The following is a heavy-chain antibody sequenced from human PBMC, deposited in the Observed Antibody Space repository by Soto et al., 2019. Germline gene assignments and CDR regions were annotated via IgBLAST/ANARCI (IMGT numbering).Heavy chain of an antibody. CDR1: GFTFDNAW. J-gene: IGHJ4*02. CDR3: TTDRGHMYDFDY. D-gene: IGHD2-8*01. CDR2: IKSKTDGGTA. V-gene: IGHV3-15*01. Sequence: EVQLVESGGGLVKPGGSLRLSCAASGFTFDNAWMSWVRQAPGKGLEWVGRIKSKTDGGTADYAAPVKGRFTISRDDSKNTLFLQMNSLKTEDTAVHYCTTDRGHMYDFDYWGQGTLVPVSS.